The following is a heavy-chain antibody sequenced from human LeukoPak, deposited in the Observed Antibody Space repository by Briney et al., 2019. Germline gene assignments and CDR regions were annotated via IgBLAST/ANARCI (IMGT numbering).Heavy chain of an antibody. J-gene: IGHJ5*02. CDR2: IYYSGST. CDR3: ARERRWEPHWFDP. D-gene: IGHD1-26*01. V-gene: IGHV4-39*07. Sequence: PSETLSLTCTVSGGSISSSSYYWGWIRQPPGKGLEWIGSIYYSGSTYYSPSLKSRVTISVDTSKNQFSLKLSSVTAADTAVYYCARERRWEPHWFDPWGQGTLVTVSS. CDR1: GGSISSSSYY.